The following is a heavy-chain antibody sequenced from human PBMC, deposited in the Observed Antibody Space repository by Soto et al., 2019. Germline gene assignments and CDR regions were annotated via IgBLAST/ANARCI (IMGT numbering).Heavy chain of an antibody. D-gene: IGHD2-15*01. Sequence: QLQLQESGPGLMKPSETLSLTCTVSGGSISSSSYYWGWIRQPPGKGLEWIGSIYYSGSTYYNPSLKSRVTISVDTSKNQFSLKLSSVTAADTAVYYCASRASDIVVVVAATHYFDYWGQGTLVTVSS. CDR2: IYYSGST. J-gene: IGHJ4*02. CDR3: ASRASDIVVVVAATHYFDY. CDR1: GGSISSSSYY. V-gene: IGHV4-39*01.